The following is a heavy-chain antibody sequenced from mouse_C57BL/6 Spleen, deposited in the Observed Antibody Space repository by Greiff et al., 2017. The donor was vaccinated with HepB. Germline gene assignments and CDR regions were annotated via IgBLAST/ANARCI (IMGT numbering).Heavy chain of an antibody. CDR2: ISYDGSN. D-gene: IGHD2-3*01. CDR1: GYSITSGYY. CDR3: ARGGDGHYEDY. Sequence: EVQVVESGPGLVKPSQSLSLTCSVTGYSITSGYYWNWIRQFPGNKLEWMGYISYDGSNNYNPSLKNRISITRDTSKNQFFLKLNSVTTEDTATYYCARGGDGHYEDYWGQGTTLTVSS. J-gene: IGHJ2*01. V-gene: IGHV3-6*01.